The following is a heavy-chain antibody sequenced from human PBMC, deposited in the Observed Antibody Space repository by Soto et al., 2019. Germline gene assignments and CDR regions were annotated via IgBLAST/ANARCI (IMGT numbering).Heavy chain of an antibody. J-gene: IGHJ3*01. CDR3: TTDGSFGGVVVAFHL. Sequence: EVQMVESGGGLVKPGGSLRLSCAVSGFSFRDAWMNWVRQAPGKGLEWVGRIKSRAAGGAIDYAAPVKGRFTISRDDSEDTLYLQINSLKTEDTAMYYCTTDGSFGGVVVAFHLWGQGTMLSVYS. CDR2: IKSRAAGGAI. CDR1: GFSFRDAW. V-gene: IGHV3-15*07. D-gene: IGHD3-10*01.